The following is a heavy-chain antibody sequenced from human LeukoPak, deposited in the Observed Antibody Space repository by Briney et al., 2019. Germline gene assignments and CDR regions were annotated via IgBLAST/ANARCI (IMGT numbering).Heavy chain of an antibody. CDR1: GYTFSDFG. V-gene: IGHV1-18*01. J-gene: IGHJ4*02. D-gene: IGHD2-2*01. Sequence: ASVKVSCKTSGYTFSDFGISWVRQAPGQGLEWMGWISGNNDNPNYGQKFQGRFTVTTDSSTSTAYMELRNLRSDDTAVYYCARDGTSTDDYWGQGTLVTVSS. CDR2: ISGNNDNP. CDR3: ARDGTSTDDY.